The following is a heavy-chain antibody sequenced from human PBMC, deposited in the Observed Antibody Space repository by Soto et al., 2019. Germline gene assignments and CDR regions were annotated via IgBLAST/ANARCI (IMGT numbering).Heavy chain of an antibody. V-gene: IGHV3-21*01. CDR2: ISSSSSYI. D-gene: IGHD6-13*01. CDR3: ARAMGYTAAANPQDYYYYMDV. CDR1: GFTFSSYS. Sequence: GGSLRLSCAASGFTFSSYSMNWVRQAPGKGLEWVSSISSSSSYIYYADSVKGRFTISRDNAKNSLYLQMNSLRAEDTAVYYCARAMGYTAAANPQDYYYYMDVWGKGTTVTVSS. J-gene: IGHJ6*03.